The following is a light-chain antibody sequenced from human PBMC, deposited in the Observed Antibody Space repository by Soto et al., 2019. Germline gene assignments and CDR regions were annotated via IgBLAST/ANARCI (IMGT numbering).Light chain of an antibody. V-gene: IGKV3-20*01. CDR1: QSVSSSY. Sequence: EIVLTQSPGTLSLSPGERATLSCRASQSVSSSYLAWYQQKPGQAPRLLIYGASSRATGIPDRFSGSESGTDFTLTISRLEPEDFAVYYCQQYGSSPAWTFGQGTKVELK. J-gene: IGKJ1*01. CDR2: GAS. CDR3: QQYGSSPAWT.